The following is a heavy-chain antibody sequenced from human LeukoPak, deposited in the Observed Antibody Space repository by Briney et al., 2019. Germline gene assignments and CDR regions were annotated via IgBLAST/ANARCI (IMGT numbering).Heavy chain of an antibody. D-gene: IGHD3-22*01. CDR3: ASHYYDSSVYYVEVGFDY. Sequence: GGSLRLSCAASGFTVSSNYMSWVRQAPGRGLEWVSVIYSGGNTFYADSVKGRFTISRDNSKNTLYLQMNSLRVEDTAVYYCASHYYDSSVYYVEVGFDYWGQEPWSPSPQ. V-gene: IGHV3-53*01. J-gene: IGHJ4*01. CDR2: IYSGGNT. CDR1: GFTVSSNY.